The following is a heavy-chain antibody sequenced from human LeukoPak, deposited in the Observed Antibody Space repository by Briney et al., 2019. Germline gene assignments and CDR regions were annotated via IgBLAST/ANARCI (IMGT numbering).Heavy chain of an antibody. CDR1: GFTFSSYW. CDR2: INSDGSST. V-gene: IGHV3-74*01. D-gene: IGHD4-17*01. CDR3: AREETTVTTYVYYYYGMDV. J-gene: IGHJ6*02. Sequence: PGGSLRLSCAASGFTFSSYWMHWVRQAPGKGLVWVSRINSDGSSTSYADSVKGRFTISRDSAKNTLYLQMNSLRAEDTAVYYCAREETTVTTYVYYYYGMDVWGQGTTVTVSS.